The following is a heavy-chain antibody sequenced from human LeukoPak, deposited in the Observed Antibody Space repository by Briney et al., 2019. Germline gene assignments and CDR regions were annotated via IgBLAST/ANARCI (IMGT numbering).Heavy chain of an antibody. CDR2: IIPIFGTA. Sequence: SVKLSCKASGGTFSSYAISCVRQTPGQGLEWMGGIIPIFGTANYAQKFQGGVTITADESTSTAYMELSSLRSEDTAVYYCARDSPYSNYGGYWGQGTLVTVSS. CDR1: GGTFSSYA. V-gene: IGHV1-69*13. CDR3: ARDSPYSNYGGY. J-gene: IGHJ4*02. D-gene: IGHD4-11*01.